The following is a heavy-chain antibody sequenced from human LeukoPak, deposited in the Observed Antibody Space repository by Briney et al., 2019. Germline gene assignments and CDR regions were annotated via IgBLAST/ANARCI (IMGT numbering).Heavy chain of an antibody. Sequence: SETLSLTCAVSGYSITSGYYWGWIRQPPGKGLEWIGSIYHSGNTYYNPSLKSRVTISVDTSKNQFSLKLNSVTAADTAVYYCARHARTSEDFDYWGQGTLVTVS. CDR3: ARHARTSEDFDY. CDR2: IYHSGNT. J-gene: IGHJ4*02. V-gene: IGHV4-38-2*01. D-gene: IGHD1-14*01. CDR1: GYSITSGYY.